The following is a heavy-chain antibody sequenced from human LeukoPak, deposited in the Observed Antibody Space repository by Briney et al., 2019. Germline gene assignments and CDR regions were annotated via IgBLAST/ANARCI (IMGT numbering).Heavy chain of an antibody. Sequence: GGSLRLSCAASGFTFSSYAMHWVRQAPGKGLEWVAVISYDGSNKYYADSVKGRFTISRDNSKNTLYLQMNSLRAEDTAVYYRARDPGWLLPLNYFDYWGQGTPVTVSS. J-gene: IGHJ4*02. D-gene: IGHD3-22*01. CDR2: ISYDGSNK. V-gene: IGHV3-30-3*01. CDR3: ARDPGWLLPLNYFDY. CDR1: GFTFSSYA.